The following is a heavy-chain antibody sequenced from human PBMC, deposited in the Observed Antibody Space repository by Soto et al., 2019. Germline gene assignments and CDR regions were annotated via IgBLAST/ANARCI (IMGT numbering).Heavy chain of an antibody. CDR2: ISYDGSNK. D-gene: IGHD3-9*01. CDR1: GFTFSSYG. CDR3: AKERLLYFDLPPCFYFDY. V-gene: IGHV3-30*18. Sequence: QVQLVESGGGVVQPGRSLRLSCAASGFTFSSYGMHWVRQAPGKGLEWVAVISYDGSNKYYADSVKGRFTISRDNSKNTLYLQMNSLRAEDTAVYYCAKERLLYFDLPPCFYFDYWGQGTLVTVSS. J-gene: IGHJ4*02.